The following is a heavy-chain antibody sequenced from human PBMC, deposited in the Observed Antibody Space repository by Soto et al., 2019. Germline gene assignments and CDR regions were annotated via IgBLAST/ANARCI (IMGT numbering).Heavy chain of an antibody. D-gene: IGHD3-16*01. V-gene: IGHV3-23*01. J-gene: IGHJ4*02. Sequence: EVQLLESGGKLVQPGGSLTLSCAASGFTFSTYAMAWVRQAPGKGLEWVSGVSASGLNTDYADPLKGRFYISRDNSKNTVSLHMNSLRAEDTALYYWAKDRPRRTSGCFLAYWGQGTAVTVPS. CDR1: GFTFSTYA. CDR3: AKDRPRRTSGCFLAY. CDR2: VSASGLNT.